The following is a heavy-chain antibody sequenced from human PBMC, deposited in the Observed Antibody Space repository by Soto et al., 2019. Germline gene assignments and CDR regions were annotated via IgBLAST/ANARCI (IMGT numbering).Heavy chain of an antibody. V-gene: IGHV3-21*04. D-gene: IGHD1-1*01. Sequence: GWSLRLSCAASRFTFTSYSMTWVRQAPGQGLEWVSSITSINSYIYYADPVKGRFNISRDNAKNSLYLQMNSLRSDDTALYYCAKDLQPRGVPKSSWDAATTLPHQYAMDVWGLGTPVTVSS. J-gene: IGHJ6*02. CDR3: AKDLQPRGVPKSSWDAATTLPHQYAMDV. CDR1: RFTFTSYS. CDR2: ITSINSYI.